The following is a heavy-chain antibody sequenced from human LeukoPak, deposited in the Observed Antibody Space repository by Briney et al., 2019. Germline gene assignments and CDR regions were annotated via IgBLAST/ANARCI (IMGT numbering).Heavy chain of an antibody. Sequence: ASVKVSCKVSGYTLTELSMHWVRQAPGKGLEWMGGFDPEDGETIYAQKFQGRVTMTEDTSTDTAYMGLSSLRSEDTAVYYCATFRCSSTSCYIGFDYWGQGTLVTVSS. V-gene: IGHV1-24*01. J-gene: IGHJ4*02. CDR1: GYTLTELS. D-gene: IGHD2-2*02. CDR3: ATFRCSSTSCYIGFDY. CDR2: FDPEDGET.